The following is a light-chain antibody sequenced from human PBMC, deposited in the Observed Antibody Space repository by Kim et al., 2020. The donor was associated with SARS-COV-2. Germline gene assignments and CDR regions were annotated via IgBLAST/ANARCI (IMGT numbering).Light chain of an antibody. CDR2: SAY. V-gene: IGKV3-20*01. CDR3: QQYDSSPIT. CDR1: QGGGSGA. Sequence: SPGERAALSCRASQGGGSGALAWCQRKAGRTPRLLCYSAYSRATGIPDRFRGSGSGTDFTLTISRLEPEDFAVYYCQQYDSSPITFGQGTRLEIK. J-gene: IGKJ5*01.